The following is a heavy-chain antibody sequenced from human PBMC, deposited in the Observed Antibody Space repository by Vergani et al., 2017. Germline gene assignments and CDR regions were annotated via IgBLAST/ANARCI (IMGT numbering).Heavy chain of an antibody. D-gene: IGHD2-2*01. V-gene: IGHV1-46*01. J-gene: IGHJ5*02. CDR2: INTSDGGS. Sequence: QVQLVQSGAEVKRPGASVKISCKASGFTFTNYYIHWVRQAPGQGLEWMGIINTSDGGSTYGQKFQGRVSMTTDTSTSTVYMELSSLRSEDTAVYYCARDSRYCSSTSCYVGRDWFDPWGQGTLVTVSS. CDR3: ARDSRYCSSTSCYVGRDWFDP. CDR1: GFTFTNYY.